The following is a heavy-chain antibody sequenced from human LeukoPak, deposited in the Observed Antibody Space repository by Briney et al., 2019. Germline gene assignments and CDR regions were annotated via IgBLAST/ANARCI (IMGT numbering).Heavy chain of an antibody. D-gene: IGHD2-8*01. J-gene: IGHJ4*02. Sequence: GGSLRLSCAAFGFTFSSYSMNWVRQAPGKGLEWVSSISSNSIYIYYAGSVEGRFTISRDNAKNSLYLQMNSLRAEDTAVYYCARDLTSGPTRHDYWGQGTLVTVSS. CDR3: ARDLTSGPTRHDY. CDR1: GFTFSSYS. CDR2: ISSNSIYI. V-gene: IGHV3-21*06.